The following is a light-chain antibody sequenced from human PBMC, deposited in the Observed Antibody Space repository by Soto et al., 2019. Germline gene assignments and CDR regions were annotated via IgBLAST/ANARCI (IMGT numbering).Light chain of an antibody. V-gene: IGKV2D-30*01. CDR1: QSLVYSDGNTY. CDR2: RVS. CDR3: MQSSHWLWT. J-gene: IGKJ1*01. Sequence: DVVMTQSPLSLTVTLGQPASISCRSSQSLVYSDGNTYLNWFQQRPGQSPRRLIYRVSNLDSGVPDGVSGAGSVTDFNMKISRVEDADVGVYYSMQSSHWLWTFGQGTKVAI.